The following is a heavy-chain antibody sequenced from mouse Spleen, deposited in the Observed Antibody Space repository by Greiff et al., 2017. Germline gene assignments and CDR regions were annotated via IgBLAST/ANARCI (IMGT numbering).Heavy chain of an antibody. CDR1: GYTFTSYG. CDR3: ARETMGSFDY. Sequence: VQLQQSGAELARPGASVKLSCTASGYTFTSYGISWVKQRTGQGLEWIGEIYPRSGNTYYNEKFKGKATMTADKSSSTAYMELRSLTSEDSAVYFCARETMGSFDYWGQGTTLTVSS. J-gene: IGHJ2*01. V-gene: IGHV1-81*01. CDR2: IYPRSGNT. D-gene: IGHD1-1*02.